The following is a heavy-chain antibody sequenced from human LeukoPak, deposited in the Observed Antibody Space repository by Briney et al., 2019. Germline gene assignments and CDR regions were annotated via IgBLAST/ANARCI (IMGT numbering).Heavy chain of an antibody. CDR3: ARLSIVGATNFDY. Sequence: SETLSLTCTVSGGSVSISAYHWGWIRQPPGKGLEWIGSIYYSGTTFYNPSLESRVTVAIDTSKDQFSLKLTSVTAADTAVYYCARLSIVGATNFDYWGQGTLVTVSS. V-gene: IGHV4-39*01. J-gene: IGHJ4*02. CDR1: GGSVSISAYH. CDR2: IYYSGTT. D-gene: IGHD1-26*01.